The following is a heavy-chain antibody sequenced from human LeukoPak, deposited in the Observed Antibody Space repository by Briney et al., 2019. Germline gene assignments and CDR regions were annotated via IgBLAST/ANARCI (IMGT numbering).Heavy chain of an antibody. CDR2: IYYSGTT. Sequence: SETLSLTCTVSGGSMSSYYWTWIRQPPGKGLEWVGYIYYSGTTKYNPSLKSRVTISLDTSKNQFSLELSSVTAADTAVYYCARAPYSSTWNLEYFDFWGEGTLVTVSS. V-gene: IGHV4-59*01. CDR1: GGSMSSYY. D-gene: IGHD6-13*01. J-gene: IGHJ4*02. CDR3: ARAPYSSTWNLEYFDF.